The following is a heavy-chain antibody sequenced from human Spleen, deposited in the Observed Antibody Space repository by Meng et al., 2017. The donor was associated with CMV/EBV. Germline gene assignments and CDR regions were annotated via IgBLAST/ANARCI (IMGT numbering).Heavy chain of an antibody. J-gene: IGHJ4*02. CDR2: ISSSSSYM. V-gene: IGHV3-21*01. D-gene: IGHD2-2*01. Sequence: GGSLRLSCAASGFTLRSYSMNWVRQAPGKGLEWVSSISSSSSYMYYADSVKGRFTISRDNAKNSLFLQMNSLRADDTAVYYCARDSGSEYCSSTSCSGIEAWGQGTLVTVSS. CDR3: ARDSGSEYCSSTSCSGIEA. CDR1: GFTLRSYS.